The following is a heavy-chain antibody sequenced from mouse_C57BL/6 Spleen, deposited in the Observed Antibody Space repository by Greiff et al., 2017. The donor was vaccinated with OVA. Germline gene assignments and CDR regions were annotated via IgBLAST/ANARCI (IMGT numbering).Heavy chain of an antibody. CDR3: ARDDWDVWYFDY. Sequence: EVQRVESGGGLVKPGGSLKLSCAASGFTFSSYAMSWVRQTPEKRLEWVATISDGGSYTYYPDNVKGRFTISRDNAKNNLYLQMSHLKSEDTAMYYCARDDWDVWYFDYWGQGTTLTVSS. V-gene: IGHV5-4*01. CDR1: GFTFSSYA. J-gene: IGHJ2*01. D-gene: IGHD4-1*01. CDR2: ISDGGSYT.